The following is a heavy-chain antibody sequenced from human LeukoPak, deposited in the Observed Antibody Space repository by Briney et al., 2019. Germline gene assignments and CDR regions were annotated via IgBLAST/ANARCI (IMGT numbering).Heavy chain of an antibody. CDR1: GYTFTGYY. J-gene: IGHJ4*02. D-gene: IGHD4-11*01. Sequence: ASVKVSCKASGYTFTGYYMHWVRQTPGQGLEGMGWINPNSGGTNYAQKFQGRVTMTRDTSISTAYMELSRLRSDDTAVYYCARINYRPIIKFFDFWGQGTLVTVSS. CDR2: INPNSGGT. V-gene: IGHV1-2*02. CDR3: ARINYRPIIKFFDF.